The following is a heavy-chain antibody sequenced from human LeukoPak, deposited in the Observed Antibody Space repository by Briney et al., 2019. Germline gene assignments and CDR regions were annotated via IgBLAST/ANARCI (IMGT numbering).Heavy chain of an antibody. CDR2: ISYDGSNK. D-gene: IGHD2-2*01. Sequence: GGSLRLSCAASGFTFSSYAMHWVRQAPGKGLEWVAVISYDGSNKYYADSVKGRFTISRDNSKNTLYPQMNSLRAEDTAVYYCARDQVEGYCSSTSCYGENHFGYWGQGTLVTVSS. CDR3: ARDQVEGYCSSTSCYGENHFGY. CDR1: GFTFSSYA. J-gene: IGHJ4*02. V-gene: IGHV3-30-3*01.